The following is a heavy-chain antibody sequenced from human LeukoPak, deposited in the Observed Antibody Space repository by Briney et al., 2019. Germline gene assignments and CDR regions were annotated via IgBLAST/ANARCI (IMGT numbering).Heavy chain of an antibody. J-gene: IGHJ4*02. V-gene: IGHV3-53*01. Sequence: GGSLRLSCAASGFTVSSNYMSWVRQAPGKGLEWVSVIYSGGSTYYAHSVKGRFTISRDNSKNTVYLQMDSLRAEDTAVYYCARGDGYNYWDYWGQGTLVTVSS. CDR3: ARGDGYNYWDY. CDR2: IYSGGST. CDR1: GFTVSSNY. D-gene: IGHD5-24*01.